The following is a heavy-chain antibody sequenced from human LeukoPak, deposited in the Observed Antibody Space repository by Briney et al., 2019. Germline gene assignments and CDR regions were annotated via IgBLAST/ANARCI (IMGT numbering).Heavy chain of an antibody. V-gene: IGHV4-59*01. Sequence: SETLSLTCTVSGGSISSYYWSWIRQPPGKGLEWIGYIYYSGSTNYNPSLKSRVTISVDTSKNQFSLKLSSVTAAVTAVYYCASLGYYDSSGYLHIDYWGQGTLVTVSS. CDR1: GGSISSYY. D-gene: IGHD3-22*01. J-gene: IGHJ4*02. CDR3: ASLGYYDSSGYLHIDY. CDR2: IYYSGST.